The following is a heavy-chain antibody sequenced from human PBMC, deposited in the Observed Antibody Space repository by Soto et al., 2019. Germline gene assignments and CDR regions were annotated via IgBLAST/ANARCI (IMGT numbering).Heavy chain of an antibody. Sequence: SVKVSCKASGYTFTSYYMHWVRQAPGQGLEWMGIINPSGGSTSYAQKFQGRVTMTRDTSTSTVYMELSSLRSEDTAVYYCARDGYDILTGHRGPLDWFDPWGQGTLVTVSS. D-gene: IGHD3-9*01. CDR3: ARDGYDILTGHRGPLDWFDP. CDR2: INPSGGST. V-gene: IGHV1-46*01. J-gene: IGHJ5*02. CDR1: GYTFTSYY.